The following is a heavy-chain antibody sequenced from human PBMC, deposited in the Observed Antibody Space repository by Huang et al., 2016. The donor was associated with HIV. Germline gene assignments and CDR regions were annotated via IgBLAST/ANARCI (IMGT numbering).Heavy chain of an antibody. CDR3: ARGAWYYDFWSGSLGFDY. CDR2: IRSSSSTI. J-gene: IGHJ4*02. V-gene: IGHV3-48*02. Sequence: EVQLVESGGGLVQPGGSLRLSCAASGFTFSSYSMNWVRQAPGKGLEWVAYIRSSSSTIYYADSVKCRCTISRDNAKNSLYLQMNSLRDEDTAVYYCARGAWYYDFWSGSLGFDYWGQGTLVTVSS. D-gene: IGHD3-3*01. CDR1: GFTFSSYS.